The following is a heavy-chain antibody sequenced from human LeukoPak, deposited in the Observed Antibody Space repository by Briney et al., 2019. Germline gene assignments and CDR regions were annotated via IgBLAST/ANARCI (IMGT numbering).Heavy chain of an antibody. CDR1: GGTFSSYA. CDR2: IIPIFGTA. V-gene: IGHV1-69*13. Sequence: ASVKVSCKASGGTFSSYAISWVRQAPGQGLEWMGGIIPIFGTANYAQKFQGRVTITADESTSTAYMELSSLRSEDTAVYYCARDLAVSSGPRLGMDVWGQGTTVTVSS. CDR3: ARDLAVSSGPRLGMDV. J-gene: IGHJ6*02. D-gene: IGHD6-19*01.